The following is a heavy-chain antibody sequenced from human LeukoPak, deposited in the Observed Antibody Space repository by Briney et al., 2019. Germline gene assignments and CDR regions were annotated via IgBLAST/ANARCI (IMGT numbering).Heavy chain of an antibody. Sequence: SETLSLTCTVSGGSISSSSYYWGWIRQPPGKGLEWTGSIYYSGSTYYNPSLKSRVTISVDTSKNQFSLKLSSVTAADTAVYYCARGRHDILTGYYFDYWGQGTLVTVSS. CDR1: GGSISSSSYY. J-gene: IGHJ4*02. CDR2: IYYSGST. CDR3: ARGRHDILTGYYFDY. V-gene: IGHV4-39*07. D-gene: IGHD3-9*01.